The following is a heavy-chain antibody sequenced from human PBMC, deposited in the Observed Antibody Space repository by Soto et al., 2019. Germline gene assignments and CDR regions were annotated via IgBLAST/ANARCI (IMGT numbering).Heavy chain of an antibody. D-gene: IGHD6-13*01. V-gene: IGHV3-23*01. CDR3: TKIEPATGTSY. CDR1: GFTFSSYA. J-gene: IGHJ4*02. Sequence: GSLRLSCAASGFTFSSYAMSWVRQAPGKGLEWVSHISGSGSNTYHAGSVKGRFTISRDNSKNTLYLQMNSLRADDTALYYCTKIEPATGTSYWGQGTLVTVSS. CDR2: ISGSGSNT.